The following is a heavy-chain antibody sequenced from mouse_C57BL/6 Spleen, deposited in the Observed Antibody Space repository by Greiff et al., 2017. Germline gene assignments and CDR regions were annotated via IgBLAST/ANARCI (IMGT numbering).Heavy chain of an antibody. CDR3: AREGDYDDGRPFDY. CDR1: GFTFSDYG. V-gene: IGHV5-17*01. Sequence: EVQLVESGGGLVKPGGSLKLSCAASGFTFSDYGMHWVRQAPEKGLEWVAYISSGSSTIYYADKVKGRFTISRDNATNTLFLQMTSLRSEDTAMYYCAREGDYDDGRPFDYWGQGTTLTVSS. CDR2: ISSGSSTI. J-gene: IGHJ2*01. D-gene: IGHD2-4*01.